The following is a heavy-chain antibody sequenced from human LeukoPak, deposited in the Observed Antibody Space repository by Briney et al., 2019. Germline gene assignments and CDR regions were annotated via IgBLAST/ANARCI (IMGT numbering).Heavy chain of an antibody. D-gene: IGHD3-10*01. CDR2: ISSDGSNK. CDR3: YARDGTYGLREVDH. Sequence: GRSLRLSCAISGFSFSSYSMHWVRQAPGKGLEWAAVISSDGSNKYYADSVKGRFTISRDNAMNSLYLQMNSLRAEDTAVYYCYARDGTYGLREVDHWGQGTLITVSS. V-gene: IGHV3-30-3*01. CDR1: GFSFSSYS. J-gene: IGHJ4*02.